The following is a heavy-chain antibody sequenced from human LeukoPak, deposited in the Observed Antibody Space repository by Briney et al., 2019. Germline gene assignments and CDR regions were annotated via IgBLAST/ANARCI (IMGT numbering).Heavy chain of an antibody. D-gene: IGHD1-26*01. CDR3: AKDGVGATAYFDY. CDR2: ISGSGGST. V-gene: IGHV3-23*01. J-gene: IGHJ4*02. Sequence: GGSLRLSCAASGFTFSSYAMSWVRQAPGKGLEWVSAISGSGGSTYYADSVKGRFTISRDNPKNTLYLQMNSLRAEDTAVYYCAKDGVGATAYFDYWGQGTLVTVSS. CDR1: GFTFSSYA.